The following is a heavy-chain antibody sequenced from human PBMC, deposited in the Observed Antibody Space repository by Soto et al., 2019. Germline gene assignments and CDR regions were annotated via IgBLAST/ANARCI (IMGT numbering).Heavy chain of an antibody. D-gene: IGHD4-17*01. Sequence: QVNLVQSGAEVRKPGSSVKVSCKTSGATLNNYIIGWVRQAPGQGLEWMGRIIPILGIPNYSQRFQDRLTITADRSTSTLYMELSSLRSDDTAIYFCARGGVVDYGDYNTWGQGTLVTLSS. CDR3: ARGGVVDYGDYNT. CDR2: IIPILGIP. J-gene: IGHJ5*02. CDR1: GATLNNYI. V-gene: IGHV1-69*02.